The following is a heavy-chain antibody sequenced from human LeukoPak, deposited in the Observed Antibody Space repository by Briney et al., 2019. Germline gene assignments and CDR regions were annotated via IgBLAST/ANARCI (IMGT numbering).Heavy chain of an antibody. J-gene: IGHJ5*02. V-gene: IGHV1-69*05. CDR3: AGVRGGYGDYAPGWFDP. Sequence: GSSVKVSCKASGGTFSSYAISWVRQAPGQGLEWMGGIIPIFGTANYAQKFQGRVTITTDESTSTAYMELSSLRSEDTAVYYCAGVRGGYGDYAPGWFDPWGQGTLVTVSS. CDR2: IIPIFGTA. CDR1: GGTFSSYA. D-gene: IGHD4-17*01.